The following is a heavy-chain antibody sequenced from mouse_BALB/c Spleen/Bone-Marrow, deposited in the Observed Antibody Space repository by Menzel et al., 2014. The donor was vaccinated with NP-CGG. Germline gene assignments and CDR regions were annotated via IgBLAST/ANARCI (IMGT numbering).Heavy chain of an antibody. Sequence: EVQLQQSGAELVKPGASVKLSCTASGFNIKDTYMHWVKQRPEQGLEWIGRIDPANGNTKYDPKFQGKATITADTSSNTAYLQLSSLTSVDTAVYYCARSRDYGSSYYAMDYWGQGTSVTVSS. CDR3: ARSRDYGSSYYAMDY. CDR2: IDPANGNT. J-gene: IGHJ4*01. CDR1: GFNIKDTY. D-gene: IGHD1-1*01. V-gene: IGHV14-3*02.